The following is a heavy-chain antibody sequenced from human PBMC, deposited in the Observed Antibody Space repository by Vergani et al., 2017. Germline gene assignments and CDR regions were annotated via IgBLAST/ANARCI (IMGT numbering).Heavy chain of an antibody. CDR1: GGTFSSYT. V-gene: IGHV1-69*08. CDR2: IIPILGIA. D-gene: IGHD3-10*01. CDR3: ARDLIADYYGSGSYLWDYYGMDV. J-gene: IGHJ6*02. Sequence: QVQLVQSGAEVKKPGSSVKVSCKASGGTFSSYTISWVRQAPGQGLEWMGRIIPILGIANYAQKFQGRVTITRDTSASTAYMELSSLRSEDTAVYYCARDLIADYYGSGSYLWDYYGMDVWGQGTTVTVSS.